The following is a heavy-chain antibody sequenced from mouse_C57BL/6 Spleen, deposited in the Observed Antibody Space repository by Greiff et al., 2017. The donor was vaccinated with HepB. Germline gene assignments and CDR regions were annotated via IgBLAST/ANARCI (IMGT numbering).Heavy chain of an antibody. Sequence: EVQLVESGAELVRPGASVKLSCTASGFNIKDDYMHWVKQRPEQGLEWIGWIDPENGDTEYASKFQGKATITADTSSNTAYLQLSSLTSEDTAVYYCTTGDYYGSSYFDYWGQGTTLTVSS. CDR2: IDPENGDT. V-gene: IGHV14-4*01. CDR1: GFNIKDDY. CDR3: TTGDYYGSSYFDY. D-gene: IGHD1-1*01. J-gene: IGHJ2*01.